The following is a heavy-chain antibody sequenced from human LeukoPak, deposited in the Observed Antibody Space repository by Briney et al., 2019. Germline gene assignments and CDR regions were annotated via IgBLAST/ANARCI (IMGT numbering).Heavy chain of an antibody. V-gene: IGHV3-74*03. CDR3: ARGRYYGMDV. CDR1: GFTFSSYS. Sequence: PGGSLRLSCAASGFTFSSYSMNWVRQAPGKGLEWVSGIKSDGSITTYADSVKGRFTISRDNAENTLYLQMNSLRAEDTAVYYCARGRYYGMDVWGQGTTVTVSS. J-gene: IGHJ6*02. CDR2: IKSDGSIT.